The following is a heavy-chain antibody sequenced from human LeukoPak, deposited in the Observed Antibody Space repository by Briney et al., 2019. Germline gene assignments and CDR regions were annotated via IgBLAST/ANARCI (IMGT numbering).Heavy chain of an antibody. D-gene: IGHD2-21*01. CDR2: IYYSGST. CDR3: ARHGPDSRYFDY. CDR1: GGSISSYY. V-gene: IGHV4-59*08. Sequence: SETLSLTCTVSGGSISSYYWSWLRQPPGKGLEWIGYIYYSGSTNYNPSLKSRVTISVDTSKNQFSLKLSSVTAADTAVYYCARHGPDSRYFDYWGQGTLVTVSS. J-gene: IGHJ4*02.